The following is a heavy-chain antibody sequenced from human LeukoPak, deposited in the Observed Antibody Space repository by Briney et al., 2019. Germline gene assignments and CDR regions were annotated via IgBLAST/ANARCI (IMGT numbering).Heavy chain of an antibody. J-gene: IGHJ6*03. CDR1: GGSFRGYY. CDR3: ARQYCSSTSCYTRAYYMDV. V-gene: IGHV4-34*01. Sequence: SETLSLTCAVYGGSFRGYYWSWIRQPPGKGLEWIGEINHSGSTNYNPSLKSRVTISVDTSKNQFSLKLSSVTAADTAVYYCARQYCSSTSCYTRAYYMDVWGKGTTVTVSS. CDR2: INHSGST. D-gene: IGHD2-2*02.